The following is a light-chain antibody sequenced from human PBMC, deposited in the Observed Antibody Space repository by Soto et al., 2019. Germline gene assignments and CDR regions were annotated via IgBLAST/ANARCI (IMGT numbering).Light chain of an antibody. Sequence: QSALTQPASVSGSPGQSITISCTGTSSDIGDYNYVSWYQQHPGKAPKLLIYEVSNRPSGVSNRFSGSKSGNTASLTISGLQAEDEADYYCQSYDSSLSGSVFGGGTKLTVL. CDR3: QSYDSSLSGSV. CDR2: EVS. V-gene: IGLV2-14*01. CDR1: SSDIGDYNY. J-gene: IGLJ2*01.